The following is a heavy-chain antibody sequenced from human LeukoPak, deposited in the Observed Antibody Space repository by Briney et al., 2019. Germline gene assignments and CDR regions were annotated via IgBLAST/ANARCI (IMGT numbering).Heavy chain of an antibody. CDR3: VRHRVGARLDP. D-gene: IGHD1-26*01. J-gene: IGHJ5*02. CDR2: IYYSGST. Sequence: PSETLSLTCTVSGGSISSSSYYWGWIRQPPGKGLEWIGSIYYSGSTYYNPSLKSRVTISVDTSKNQFSLRLSYVTAADTAVYYCVRHRVGARLDPWGQGTLVTVSS. CDR1: GGSISSSSYY. V-gene: IGHV4-39*01.